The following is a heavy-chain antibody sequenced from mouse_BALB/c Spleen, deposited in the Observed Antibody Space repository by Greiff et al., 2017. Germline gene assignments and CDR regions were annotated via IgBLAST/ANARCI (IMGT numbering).Heavy chain of an antibody. V-gene: IGHV1-69*02. CDR1: GYTFTSYW. J-gene: IGHJ3*01. Sequence: QVQLQQPGAELVRPGASVKLSCKASGYTFTSYWINWVKQRPGQGLEWIGNIYPSDSYTNYNQKFKDKATLTVDKSSSTAYMQLSSPTSEDSAVYYCTRGYYDYDTAFAYWGQGTLVTVSA. CDR2: IYPSDSYT. CDR3: TRGYYDYDTAFAY. D-gene: IGHD2-4*01.